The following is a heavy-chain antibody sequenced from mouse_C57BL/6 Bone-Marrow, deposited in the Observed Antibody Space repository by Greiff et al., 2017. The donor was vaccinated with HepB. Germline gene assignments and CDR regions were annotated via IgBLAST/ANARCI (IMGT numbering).Heavy chain of an antibody. CDR2: ISSGSSPI. CDR3: ARLGPGY. CDR1: GFTFSDYG. Sequence: EVQGVESGGGLVKPGGSLKLSCAASGFTFSDYGMHWVRQAPEKGLEWVAYISSGSSPIYYADTVKGRFTISRANAKNTLFLQMTSLRSEDTAMYYCARLGPGYWGQGTTLTVSS. V-gene: IGHV5-17*01. J-gene: IGHJ2*01. D-gene: IGHD4-1*01.